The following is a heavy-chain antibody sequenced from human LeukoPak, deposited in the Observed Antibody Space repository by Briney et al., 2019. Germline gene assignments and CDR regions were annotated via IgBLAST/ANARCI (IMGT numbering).Heavy chain of an antibody. Sequence: SETLSLTCAVYGGSFSGYYWSWIRQPPGKGLEWIGEINHSGSTNYNPSLKSRVTISVDTSKNQFSLKLSSVTAADTAVYYCAGGSGAAAGTQMGYWGQGTLVTVSS. CDR2: INHSGST. CDR1: GGSFSGYY. D-gene: IGHD6-13*01. CDR3: AGGSGAAAGTQMGY. V-gene: IGHV4-34*01. J-gene: IGHJ4*02.